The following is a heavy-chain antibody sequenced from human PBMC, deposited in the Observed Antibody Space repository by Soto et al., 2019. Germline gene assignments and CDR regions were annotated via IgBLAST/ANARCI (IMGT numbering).Heavy chain of an antibody. Sequence: SETLSLTCTVSGGSISSYYWSWIRQPPGKALEWIGYIYHSGSTNYNPSLKSRVTISVDTSKNQFSLKLSSVTAADTAVYYCARDSISIFGLVLHLAYWSQGTLVTVSS. D-gene: IGHD3-3*01. CDR3: ARDSISIFGLVLHLAY. CDR1: GGSISSYY. J-gene: IGHJ4*02. CDR2: IYHSGST. V-gene: IGHV4-59*01.